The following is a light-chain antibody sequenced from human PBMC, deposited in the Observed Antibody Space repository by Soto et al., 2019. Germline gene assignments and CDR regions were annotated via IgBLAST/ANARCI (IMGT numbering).Light chain of an antibody. V-gene: IGKV1-39*01. CDR1: QDISDY. Sequence: DIQMTQSPSSLSASVGDRVTITCRASQDISDYLNWYQQRPGRAPKLLIYAASNLQSGVPSRFTGSESGTDFTLTISSLQPEDFATFYCQQTYRIPYTFGQGTRVEI. J-gene: IGKJ2*01. CDR3: QQTYRIPYT. CDR2: AAS.